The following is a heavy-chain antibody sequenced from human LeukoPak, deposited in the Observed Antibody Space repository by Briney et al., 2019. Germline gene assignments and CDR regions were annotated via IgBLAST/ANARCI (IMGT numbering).Heavy chain of an antibody. CDR1: GYSFTSYW. Sequence: GESLKISCKGSGYSFTSYWIGWVRQMPGKGLEWMGIIYPGDSDTRYSPSFQGQVTISADKSISTAYPQWSSLKASDTAMYYCARLRFLEWLSPATDAFDIWGQGTTVTVSS. CDR3: ARLRFLEWLSPATDAFDI. CDR2: IYPGDSDT. J-gene: IGHJ3*02. D-gene: IGHD3-3*01. V-gene: IGHV5-51*01.